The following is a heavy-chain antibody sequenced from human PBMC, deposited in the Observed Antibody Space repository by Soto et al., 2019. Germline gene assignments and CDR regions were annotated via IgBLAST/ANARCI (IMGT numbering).Heavy chain of an antibody. Sequence: QVQLVESGGGVGQPGGSLRLSCVASGLTFKKYDMHWVRQSPGKGLEWLALLSHEGTQDSDADSVKGRFAVSRDNSKNTLDLQLNNLTAPYSSIYYCVNGDCVVSCSSCVPPKQFDSWGQGTLVSVSS. D-gene: IGHD2-21*01. J-gene: IGHJ4*02. CDR1: GLTFKKYD. V-gene: IGHV3-30*03. CDR3: VNGDCVVSCSSCVPPKQFDS. CDR2: LSHEGTQD.